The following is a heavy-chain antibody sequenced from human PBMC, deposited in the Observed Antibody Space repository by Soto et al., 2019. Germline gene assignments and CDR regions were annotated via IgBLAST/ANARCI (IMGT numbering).Heavy chain of an antibody. CDR1: GFTFSSYS. J-gene: IGHJ4*02. CDR3: AKVFLTQEKTGYFVY. D-gene: IGHD3-9*01. CDR2: ISTSSYI. V-gene: IGHV3-21*01. Sequence: GGSLRLSCAASGFTFSSYSMNWVRQAPGKGLEWVSSISTSSYIYYADSVKGRFTISRDNAKNSLYLQMNSLRAEDTAVYYCAKVFLTQEKTGYFVYWGQGT.